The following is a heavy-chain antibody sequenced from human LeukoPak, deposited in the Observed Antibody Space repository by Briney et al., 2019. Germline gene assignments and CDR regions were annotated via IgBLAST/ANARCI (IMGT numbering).Heavy chain of an antibody. CDR2: IYYSGST. J-gene: IGHJ1*01. Sequence: SETLSLTCTVSGGSISSGGYYWSWIRQHPGKGLEWIGYIYYSGSTYYNPSLKSRVTISVDTSKNQFSLKLSSVTAADTAVYYCARDEGVDSSGYLEYFQHWGQGTLVTVSS. D-gene: IGHD3-22*01. V-gene: IGHV4-31*03. CDR1: GGSISSGGYY. CDR3: ARDEGVDSSGYLEYFQH.